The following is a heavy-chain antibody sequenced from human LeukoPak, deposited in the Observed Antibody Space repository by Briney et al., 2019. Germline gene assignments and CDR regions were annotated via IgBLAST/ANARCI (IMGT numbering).Heavy chain of an antibody. D-gene: IGHD3-16*01. J-gene: IGHJ5*02. CDR1: GGSFSGYY. V-gene: IGHV4-34*01. CDR3: ARGGDTAAVNSNWFDP. Sequence: SETLSLTCAVYGGSFSGYYWSWIRQPPGKGLEWIGEINHSGSTNYNPSLKSRVTISVDTSKNQFSLKLSSVTAADTAMYYCARGGDTAAVNSNWFDPWGQGTLVTVSS. CDR2: INHSGST.